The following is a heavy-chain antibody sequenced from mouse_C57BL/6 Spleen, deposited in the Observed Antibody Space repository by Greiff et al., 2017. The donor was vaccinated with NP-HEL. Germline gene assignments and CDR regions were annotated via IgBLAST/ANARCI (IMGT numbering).Heavy chain of an antibody. J-gene: IGHJ4*01. CDR1: GFSFNTYA. V-gene: IGHV10-1*01. Sequence: EVQLVESGGGLVQPKGSLKLSCAAPGFSFNTYAMNWVRQAPGKGLEWVARIRSKSNNYATYYADSVKDRFTISRDDSESMLYLQMNNLKTEDTAMYYCVRRRGPFPNPHYYAMDYWGQGTSVTVSS. CDR3: VRRRGPFPNPHYYAMDY. D-gene: IGHD3-3*01. CDR2: IRSKSNNYAT.